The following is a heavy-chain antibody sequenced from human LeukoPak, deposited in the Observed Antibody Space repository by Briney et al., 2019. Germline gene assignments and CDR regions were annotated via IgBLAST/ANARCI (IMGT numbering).Heavy chain of an antibody. J-gene: IGHJ3*02. CDR1: GGTFSSYT. CDR3: AREKGYCSSTSCVDAFDI. D-gene: IGHD2-2*01. CDR2: IIPILGIA. Sequence: SVKVSCKASGGTFSSYTISWLRHAPEQGLEWMGRIIPILGIANYAQKFQGRVTITADKYTSTAYMELSSLRSEDTAVYYCAREKGYCSSTSCVDAFDIWGQGTMVTVSS. V-gene: IGHV1-69*04.